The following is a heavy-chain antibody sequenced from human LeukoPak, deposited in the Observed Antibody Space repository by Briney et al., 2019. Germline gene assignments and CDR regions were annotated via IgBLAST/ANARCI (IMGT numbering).Heavy chain of an antibody. Sequence: GGSLRLSCAASGFTFSNYNINWVRQAPGKGLEWVSFIGSSSSPIYYADSVKGRFTVSRDNAKNSLYMHLNSLRDEDTAVYYCARDPRPYSGSGLHFDIWGQGTLVTVSS. CDR1: GFTFSNYN. CDR3: ARDPRPYSGSGLHFDI. V-gene: IGHV3-48*02. CDR2: IGSSSSPI. J-gene: IGHJ3*02. D-gene: IGHD1-26*01.